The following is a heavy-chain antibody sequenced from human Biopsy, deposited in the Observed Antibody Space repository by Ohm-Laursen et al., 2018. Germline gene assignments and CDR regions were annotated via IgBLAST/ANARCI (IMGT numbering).Heavy chain of an antibody. J-gene: IGHJ4*02. V-gene: IGHV3-33*08. D-gene: IGHD5-24*01. CDR2: IFYDGSNT. CDR1: GFNFNNYG. Sequence: SLRLSCAASGFNFNNYGMQWVRQAPGKGLEWVAFIFYDGSNTYYADSVKGRFTISRDNAENSMYLQMSSLTVDDTAVYYFSRDERWGQGTLVTVSS. CDR3: SRDER.